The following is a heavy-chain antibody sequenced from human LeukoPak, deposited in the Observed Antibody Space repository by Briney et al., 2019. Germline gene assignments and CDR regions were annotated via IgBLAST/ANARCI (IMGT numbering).Heavy chain of an antibody. J-gene: IGHJ3*02. CDR3: ARALDFDWLLNAFDI. Sequence: ASVKVSCKASGYTFTDYYMYWVRQAPGQGPEWMGWVNLNSGGTQYVQKFQGRVTMTRDTSISTAYMELTSLTSDDTAVYYCARALDFDWLLNAFDIWGQGTMVTVSS. D-gene: IGHD3-9*01. CDR2: VNLNSGGT. CDR1: GYTFTDYY. V-gene: IGHV1-2*02.